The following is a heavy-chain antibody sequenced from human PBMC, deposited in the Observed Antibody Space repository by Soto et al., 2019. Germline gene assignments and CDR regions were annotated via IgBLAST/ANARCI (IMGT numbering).Heavy chain of an antibody. Sequence: PGESLKISCEGFGYSFANYWIGWVRQMPGKGLEWMGIIYPGDSNTKFSPSFQGQVTISADKSISTAYLQWSSLQASDTAVYFCARHLLPCTSSTWYGIDVWGQGTTVTV. CDR2: IYPGDSNT. CDR3: ARHLLPCTSSTWYGIDV. J-gene: IGHJ6*02. V-gene: IGHV5-51*01. CDR1: GYSFANYW.